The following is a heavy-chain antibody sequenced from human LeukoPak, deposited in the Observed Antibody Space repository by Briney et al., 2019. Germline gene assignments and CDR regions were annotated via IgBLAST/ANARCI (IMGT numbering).Heavy chain of an antibody. CDR2: INQVGSSK. CDR1: EFIFSSYW. CDR3: ANLGPPGRDHYLES. V-gene: IGHV3-7*01. J-gene: IGHJ4*02. Sequence: GGSLRLSCAASEFIFSSYWMSWVRQAPGKGPEWVANINQVGSSKYFVDSVKGRFIISRDNAKNSLYLQMNSLRDEDTAVYYCANLGPPGRDHYLESWGQGTLVTVSS. D-gene: IGHD5-24*01.